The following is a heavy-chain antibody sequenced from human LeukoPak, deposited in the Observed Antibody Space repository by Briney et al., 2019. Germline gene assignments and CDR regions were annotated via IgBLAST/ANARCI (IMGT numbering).Heavy chain of an antibody. CDR2: IYSSGST. CDR1: GGSISSYY. D-gene: IGHD3-10*01. V-gene: IGHV4-59*01. J-gene: IGHJ4*02. CDR3: ARAYYYGSGSYGLDY. Sequence: SETLSLTCTVSGGSISSYYWSWIRQPPGKGLEWIGYIYSSGSTNYSPSLKSRVTISVDTSKNQFSLKLTSVTAADTAVYYCARAYYYGSGSYGLDYWGQGTLVTVSS.